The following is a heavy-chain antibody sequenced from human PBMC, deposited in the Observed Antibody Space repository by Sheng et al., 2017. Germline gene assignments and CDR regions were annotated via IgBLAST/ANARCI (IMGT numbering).Heavy chain of an antibody. V-gene: IGHV3-30*04. Sequence: QVQLVESGGGVVQPGRSLRLSCEASGFTFSTYAMHWVRQAPGKGLEWVAFISYDGSTKYYADSVKGRFTISRDNSQNTLYLQMNSLRAEDTAVYYCARDYYGSGSYGYFDYWGQGTLVTVSS. CDR2: ISYDGSTK. J-gene: IGHJ4*02. CDR3: ARDYYGSGSYGYFDY. D-gene: IGHD3-10*01. CDR1: GFTFSTYA.